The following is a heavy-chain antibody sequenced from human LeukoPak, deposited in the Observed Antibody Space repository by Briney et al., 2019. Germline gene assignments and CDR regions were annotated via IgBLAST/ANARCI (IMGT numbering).Heavy chain of an antibody. CDR3: ARHDAKAAAGTFDY. CDR1: GGSVTSHY. CDR2: VHQSGSA. Sequence: SETLSLTCTVSGGSVTSHYWSWIRQPPGKGLEWIGYVHQSGSANDNASLKSRVTISIDTSKNQFSLKLSSVTAADTAVYYCARHDAKAAAGTFDYWGQGTLVTVSS. V-gene: IGHV4-59*08. J-gene: IGHJ4*02. D-gene: IGHD6-13*01.